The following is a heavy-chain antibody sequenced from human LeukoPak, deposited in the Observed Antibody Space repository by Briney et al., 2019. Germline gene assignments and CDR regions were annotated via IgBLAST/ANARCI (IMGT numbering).Heavy chain of an antibody. J-gene: IGHJ3*02. CDR3: AKHRAARTAPDAFDI. V-gene: IGHV3-23*01. D-gene: IGHD6-25*01. CDR2: ISSTGGAT. CDR1: GFTFGTYA. Sequence: GGSLRLSCAASGFTFGTYAMHWVRQAPGKGLEWVSSISSTGGATHYADSVKGRFSISRDNSENTLYFQMNSLRAEDTAVYFCAKHRAARTAPDAFDIWGQGTTVTVS.